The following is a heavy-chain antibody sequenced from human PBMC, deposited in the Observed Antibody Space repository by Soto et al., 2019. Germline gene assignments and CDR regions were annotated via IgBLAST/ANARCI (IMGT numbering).Heavy chain of an antibody. D-gene: IGHD3-22*01. CDR2: IIPIFGTA. J-gene: IGHJ4*02. CDR1: GGTFSSYA. CDR3: ARGDSYDSSGYSHFDY. Sequence: GASVKVSCKASGGTFSSYAISWVRQAPGQGLEWMGGIIPIFGTANYAQKFQGRVTITADESTSTAYMELSSLRSEDTAVYYCARGDSYDSSGYSHFDYWGQGTLVTVSS. V-gene: IGHV1-69*13.